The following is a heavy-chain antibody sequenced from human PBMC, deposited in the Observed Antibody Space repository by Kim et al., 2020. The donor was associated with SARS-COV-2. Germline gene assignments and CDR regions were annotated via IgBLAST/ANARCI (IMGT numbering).Heavy chain of an antibody. CDR2: ISGSGGST. CDR3: ASSGSYHSYYYGMDV. V-gene: IGHV3-23*01. CDR1: GFTFSSYA. J-gene: IGHJ6*02. D-gene: IGHD3-10*01. Sequence: GGSLRLSCAASGFTFSSYAMSWVRQAPGKGLEWVSAISGSGGSTYYADSVKGRFTISRDNSKNTLYLQMNSLRAEDTAVYYCASSGSYHSYYYGMDVWGQGTTVTVSS.